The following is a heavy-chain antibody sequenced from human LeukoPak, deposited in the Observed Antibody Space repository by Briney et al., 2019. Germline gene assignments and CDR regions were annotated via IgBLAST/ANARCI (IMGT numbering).Heavy chain of an antibody. V-gene: IGHV3-48*03. Sequence: GGSLRLSCAASGFTFSSYEMNWVRQAPGKGLKWVSSISRSGRHIYFADSVKGRFTISRDNAKNSLSLQMNSLRAEDTAVYYCARVAEAAAFDFWGQGTLVTVSS. CDR2: ISRSGRHI. J-gene: IGHJ4*02. D-gene: IGHD6-13*01. CDR1: GFTFSSYE. CDR3: ARVAEAAAFDF.